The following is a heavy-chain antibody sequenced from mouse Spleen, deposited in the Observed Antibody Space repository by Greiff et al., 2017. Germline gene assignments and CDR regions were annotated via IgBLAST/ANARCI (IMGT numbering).Heavy chain of an antibody. CDR1: GYTFTSYW. D-gene: IGHD2-14*01. V-gene: IGHV1-69*01. CDR3: ARTSYRYDDERDY. Sequence: QVQLQQPGAELVMPGASVKLSCKASGYTFTSYWMHWVKQRPGQGLEWIGEIDPSDSYTNYNQKFKGKATLTVDKSSSTAYMQLSSLTSEDSAVYYCARTSYRYDDERDYWGQGTTLTVSS. J-gene: IGHJ2*01. CDR2: IDPSDSYT.